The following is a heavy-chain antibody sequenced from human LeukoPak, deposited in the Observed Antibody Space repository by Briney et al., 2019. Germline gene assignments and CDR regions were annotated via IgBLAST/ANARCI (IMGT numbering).Heavy chain of an antibody. CDR1: GFTFSSYA. V-gene: IGHV3-23*01. CDR3: AKVETSGGANCYALDY. Sequence: PGGSLRLSCAASGFTFSSYAMTWVRQAPDKGLEWVSAISGSDGSTYYVDSVKGRFTISRDDSQNTLYLQMNSLSAEDTAVYYCAKVETSGGANCYALDYWGQGTLVTVSS. CDR2: ISGSDGST. D-gene: IGHD2-2*01. J-gene: IGHJ4*02.